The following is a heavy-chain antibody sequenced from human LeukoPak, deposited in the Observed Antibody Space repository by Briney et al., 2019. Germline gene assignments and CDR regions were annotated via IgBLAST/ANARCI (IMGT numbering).Heavy chain of an antibody. CDR1: GYTFTSYD. J-gene: IGHJ4*02. CDR3: AGALYYYGSGSYGY. CDR2: MNPNSGNT. V-gene: IGHV1-8*01. Sequence: ASVKVSCKASGYTFTSYDINWVRQATGQGLEWMGWMNPNSGNTGYAQKFQGRVTMTRNTPISTAYMELSSLRSEDTAVYYCAGALYYYGSGSYGYWGQGTLVTVSS. D-gene: IGHD3-10*01.